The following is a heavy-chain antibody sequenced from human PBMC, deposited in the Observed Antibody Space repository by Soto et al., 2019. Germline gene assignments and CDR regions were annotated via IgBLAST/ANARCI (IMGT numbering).Heavy chain of an antibody. V-gene: IGHV1-2*04. CDR3: ARETRTSQSVVVPAAHHYYYYGMDV. Sequence: QVQLVQSGAEVKKPGASVKVSCKASGYTFTGYYMHWVRQAPGQGLEWMGWINPNSGGTNYAQKFQGWVTMTRDTAISTAYMELSRLRSDDTAVYYCARETRTSQSVVVPAAHHYYYYGMDVWGQGTTVTVSS. CDR2: INPNSGGT. J-gene: IGHJ6*02. CDR1: GYTFTGYY. D-gene: IGHD2-2*01.